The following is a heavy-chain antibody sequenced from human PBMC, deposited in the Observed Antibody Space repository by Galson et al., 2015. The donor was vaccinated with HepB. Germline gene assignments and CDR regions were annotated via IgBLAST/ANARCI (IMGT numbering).Heavy chain of an antibody. CDR2: INSDGSST. CDR3: ARGYCSVTSCLVDY. D-gene: IGHD2-2*01. J-gene: IGHJ4*02. Sequence: SLRLSCAASGFTFSKYWMHWVRQAPGKGLVWVSRINSDGSSTNYADSVKGRFTISRDNAKNTLYLQMNSLRAEDTAVYYCARGYCSVTSCLVDYWGQGTLVTVSS. V-gene: IGHV3-74*01. CDR1: GFTFSKYW.